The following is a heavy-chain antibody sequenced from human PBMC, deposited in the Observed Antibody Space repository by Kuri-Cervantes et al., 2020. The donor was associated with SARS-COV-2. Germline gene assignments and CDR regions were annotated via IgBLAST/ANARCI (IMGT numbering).Heavy chain of an antibody. Sequence: SETLSLTCTVSGGSISSGGYYWSWIRQHPGKGLEWIGYIYYSGSTYYNPSLKSLVTISVDTSKNQFSLKLSSVTAADTAVYYCARHRYGDYFGAFDIWGQGTMVTVSS. CDR1: GGSISSGGYY. J-gene: IGHJ3*02. CDR3: ARHRYGDYFGAFDI. CDR2: IYYSGST. V-gene: IGHV4-31*01. D-gene: IGHD4-17*01.